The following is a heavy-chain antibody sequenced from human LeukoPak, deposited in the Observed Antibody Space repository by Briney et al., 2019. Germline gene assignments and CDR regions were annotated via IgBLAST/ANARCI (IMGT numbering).Heavy chain of an antibody. J-gene: IGHJ4*02. CDR3: ARDPSPSGSYDY. CDR1: GGSISSYY. Sequence: SETLSLTCTVSGGSISSYYWSWIRQPPGKGLEWIGYTYYSGSTNYNPSLKSRVTISVDTSKNQFSLKLSSVTAADTAVYYCARDPSPSGSYDYWGQGTLVTVSS. V-gene: IGHV4-59*01. CDR2: TYYSGST. D-gene: IGHD1-26*01.